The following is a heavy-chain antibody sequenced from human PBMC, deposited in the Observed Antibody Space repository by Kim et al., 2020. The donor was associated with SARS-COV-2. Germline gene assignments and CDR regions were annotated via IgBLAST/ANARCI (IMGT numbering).Heavy chain of an antibody. CDR1: GYTFTDYY. V-gene: IGHV1-2*02. J-gene: IGHJ5*02. CDR3: ARSAYCSGANCYAENWFDP. D-gene: IGHD2-15*01. Sequence: ASVKVSCTTSGYTFTDYYMHWVRQAPGQGLEWMGWINPNSGGTNYAQKFQDRVTVTRDTSISTVYMELSRLRSDDTAVYYCARSAYCSGANCYAENWFDPWGQGTLVTVSS. CDR2: INPNSGGT.